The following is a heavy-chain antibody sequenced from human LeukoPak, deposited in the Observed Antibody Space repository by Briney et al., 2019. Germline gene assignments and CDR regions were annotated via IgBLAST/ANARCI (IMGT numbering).Heavy chain of an antibody. D-gene: IGHD3-9*01. V-gene: IGHV1-8*01. Sequence: ASVKVSCKASGYTFTSYDINWVRQATGQGLEWMGWMNPNSGNTGYAQKFQGRVTMTRNTSISTAYMELSSLRPEDTAVYYCARDHYDILTGYPLLRVFDIWGQGTMVTVSS. CDR1: GYTFTSYD. CDR2: MNPNSGNT. CDR3: ARDHYDILTGYPLLRVFDI. J-gene: IGHJ3*02.